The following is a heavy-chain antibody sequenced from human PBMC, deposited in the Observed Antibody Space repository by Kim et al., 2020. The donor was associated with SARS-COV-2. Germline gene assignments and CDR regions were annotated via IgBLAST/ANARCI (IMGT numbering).Heavy chain of an antibody. CDR1: GGSVSSGSYY. J-gene: IGHJ4*02. CDR3: ASGLIHDPYTLDY. V-gene: IGHV4-61*01. D-gene: IGHD1-1*01. CDR2: FYYSGST. Sequence: SETLSLTCTVSGGSVSSGSYYWSWIRQPPGKGLEWIGYFYYSGSTNYNPSLKNLVTISLDTSKNQFYLKLSSVTAADTALYYCASGLIHDPYTLDYWGKGTLVTVSS.